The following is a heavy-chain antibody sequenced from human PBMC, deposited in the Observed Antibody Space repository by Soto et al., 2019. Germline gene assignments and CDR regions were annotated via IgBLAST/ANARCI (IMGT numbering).Heavy chain of an antibody. J-gene: IGHJ4*02. CDR1: GFTFSSYG. Sequence: GGSLRLSCAASGFTFSSYGMHWVRQAPGKGLEWVAVIWYDGSNKYYADSVKGRFTISRDNSKNTLYLQMNSLRAEDTAVYYCARGDPYSSSSTHPLLDYWGQGTLVTVSS. CDR2: IWYDGSNK. CDR3: ARGDPYSSSSTHPLLDY. D-gene: IGHD6-13*01. V-gene: IGHV3-33*01.